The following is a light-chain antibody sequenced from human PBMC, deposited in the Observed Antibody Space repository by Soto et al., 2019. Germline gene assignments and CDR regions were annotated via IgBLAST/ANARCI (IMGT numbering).Light chain of an antibody. Sequence: QSVMTQPPSTFGAPGQRVTISCSGSSSNIGSNTVNWYQQLPGTAPKLLIYSNNQRPSRVPDRFSGSKSGTSASLALHRLQSEDEADYYCAAWDDSLNAYVFGTGTRVTVL. V-gene: IGLV1-44*01. CDR2: SNN. CDR3: AAWDDSLNAYV. J-gene: IGLJ1*01. CDR1: SSNIGSNT.